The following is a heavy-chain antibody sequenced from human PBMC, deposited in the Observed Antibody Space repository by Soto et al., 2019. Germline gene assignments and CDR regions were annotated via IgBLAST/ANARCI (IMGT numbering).Heavy chain of an antibody. V-gene: IGHV3-48*01. CDR3: ARVFQTYYDFWSGYIGVFDI. J-gene: IGHJ3*02. CDR2: ISSSSSTI. Sequence: PGGSLRLSCAASGFTFSSYSMNWVRQAPGKGLEWVSYISSSSSTIYYADSVKGRFTISRDNAKNSLYLQMNSLRAEDTAVYYCARVFQTYYDFWSGYIGVFDIGGQGTMVTVS. CDR1: GFTFSSYS. D-gene: IGHD3-3*01.